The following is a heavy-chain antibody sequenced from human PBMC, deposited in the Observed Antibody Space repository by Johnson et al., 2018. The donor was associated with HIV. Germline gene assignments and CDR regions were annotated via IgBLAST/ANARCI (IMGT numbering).Heavy chain of an antibody. CDR3: ARDNGAVAGPEGAFDI. D-gene: IGHD6-19*01. CDR1: EFTFSSYA. CDR2: ISYDGSNK. J-gene: IGHJ3*02. V-gene: IGHV3-30-3*01. Sequence: QVQLVESGGGVVQPGRSLRLSCAASEFTFSSYAMHWVRQAPGKGLEWVAVISYDGSNKYYADSVKGRFTISRDNSKNTLYLQMNSLRAEDTAVYYCARDNGAVAGPEGAFDIWGQGTMVTVSS.